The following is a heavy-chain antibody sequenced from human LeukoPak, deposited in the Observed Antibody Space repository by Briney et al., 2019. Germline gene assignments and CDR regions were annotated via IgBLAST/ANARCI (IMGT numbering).Heavy chain of an antibody. CDR3: ATLYGSGSYRADAFDI. D-gene: IGHD3-10*01. CDR2: INPSGGST. Sequence: GASVKVSCKASGYTFTSYYMHWVRRAPGQGLEWMGIINPSGGSTSYAQKFQGRVTMTRDTSTSTVYMELSSLRSEDTAVYYCATLYGSGSYRADAFDIWGQGTMVTVSS. J-gene: IGHJ3*02. V-gene: IGHV1-46*01. CDR1: GYTFTSYY.